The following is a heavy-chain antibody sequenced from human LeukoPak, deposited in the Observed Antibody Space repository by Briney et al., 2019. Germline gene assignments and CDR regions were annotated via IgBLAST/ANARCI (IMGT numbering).Heavy chain of an antibody. CDR2: IYHRGST. V-gene: IGHV4-34*01. D-gene: IGHD6-13*01. CDR3: ARGRGSWYVSLDY. Sequence: SQTPSLTCAVYRGTSSGYYWSCIRQPPRKGLEGIGGIYHRGSTNYNPSPKSRVTISVDTSKNQFSLKLSSVTAADTAVYYCARGRGSWYVSLDYWGQGTLVTVSS. CDR1: RGTSSGYY. J-gene: IGHJ4*02.